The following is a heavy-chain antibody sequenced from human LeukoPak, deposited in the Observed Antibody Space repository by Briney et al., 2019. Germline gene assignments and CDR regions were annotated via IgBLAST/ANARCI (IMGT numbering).Heavy chain of an antibody. CDR3: ARDGDDSSGYYGDY. J-gene: IGHJ4*02. CDR1: GFTFSSYW. Sequence: GGSLRLSCAASGFTFSSYWMSWVRQAPGKGLGWVANIRQDGSEEFYVDSVKGRFTISRDNAKNSLYLQMNSLRAEDTAVYYCARDGDDSSGYYGDYWGQGTLVTVSS. CDR2: IRQDGSEE. V-gene: IGHV3-7*01. D-gene: IGHD3-22*01.